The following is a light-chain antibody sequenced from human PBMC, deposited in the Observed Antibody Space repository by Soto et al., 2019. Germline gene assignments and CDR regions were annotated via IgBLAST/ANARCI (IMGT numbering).Light chain of an antibody. Sequence: EIVLTQSPGTLSLSPGESATLSCRASHSVSSSYLSWYQQKPGQAPRLLIHGTSDRATGIPDRFSGSGSGTDFTLTITSLEPEDFAVYYCQQYGRLPPYTFGQGTKLEIK. CDR1: HSVSSSY. CDR2: GTS. J-gene: IGKJ2*01. CDR3: QQYGRLPPYT. V-gene: IGKV3-20*01.